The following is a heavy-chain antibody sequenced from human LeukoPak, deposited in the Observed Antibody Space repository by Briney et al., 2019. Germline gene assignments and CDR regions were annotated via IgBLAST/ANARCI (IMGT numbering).Heavy chain of an antibody. J-gene: IGHJ4*02. CDR3: ARGVVSGHCSSTSCWGTFDY. CDR1: GYTFTSYY. CDR2: INPSGGST. Sequence: GASVKVSCKASGYTFTSYYMHWVRQAPGQGLEWMGIINPSGGSTSYAQKFQGRVTMTRDTSTSTVYMELSSLRSEDTAVYYCARGVVSGHCSSTSCWGTFDYWGQGTLVTVSS. V-gene: IGHV1-46*01. D-gene: IGHD2-2*01.